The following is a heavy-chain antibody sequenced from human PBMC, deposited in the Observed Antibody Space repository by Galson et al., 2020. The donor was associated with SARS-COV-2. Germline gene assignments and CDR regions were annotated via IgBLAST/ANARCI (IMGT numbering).Heavy chain of an antibody. V-gene: IGHV4-59*08. CDR3: AGQRETSVTTFDY. Sequence: SETLSLTCTVSGGSISRYYWSWIRQPPGKTLEWIGYVYHTGTIGSTNYNPSLKSRLTISEDTSKNQFSLKLSSVTAADTAVYYCAGQRETSVTTFDYWGQGTLVTVSS. CDR2: VYHTGTIGST. CDR1: GGSISRYY. D-gene: IGHD4-17*01. J-gene: IGHJ4*02.